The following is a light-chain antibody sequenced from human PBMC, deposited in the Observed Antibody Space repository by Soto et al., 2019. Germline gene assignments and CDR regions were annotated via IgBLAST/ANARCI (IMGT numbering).Light chain of an antibody. J-gene: IGLJ1*01. V-gene: IGLV2-14*01. CDR1: SSDVGGYKY. Sequence: QSVLTQPASVSGSPGQSITISCSGTSSDVGGYKYVSWYQQHPGKAPKLMIFEVSNRPSGVSNRFSGSKSGNTASLTISGNQTEDEADYYGASITRSCTSVFGTGTKVT. CDR2: EVS. CDR3: ASITRSCTSV.